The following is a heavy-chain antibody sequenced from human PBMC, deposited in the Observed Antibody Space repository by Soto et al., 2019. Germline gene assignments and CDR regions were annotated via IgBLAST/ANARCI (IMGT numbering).Heavy chain of an antibody. CDR1: GFTFSSFF. J-gene: IGHJ3*01. CDR3: ARDPNGDYLGAFDF. Sequence: EVQLLEPGGGLVQPVGSLRLSCATSGFTFSSFFMSWVRQAPGKGLDWVSGIGANGGGTYYADSVKGRFIISRDNSKNTLYLQMNSLRAEDTAVYYCARDPNGDYLGAFDFWGQKTMVTVSS. D-gene: IGHD4-17*01. V-gene: IGHV3-23*01. CDR2: IGANGGGT.